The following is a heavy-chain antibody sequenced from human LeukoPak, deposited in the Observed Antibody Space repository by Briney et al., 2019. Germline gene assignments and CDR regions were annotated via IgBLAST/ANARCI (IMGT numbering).Heavy chain of an antibody. Sequence: GGSLRLSCAASGFTFSSYSMNWVRQAPGKGLEWVSYISSSSSTIYYADSVKGRFTISRDNAKNTLYLQMNSLRSEDTALYYCVRDNYYGMDVWGQGTTVTVSS. CDR2: ISSSSSTI. V-gene: IGHV3-48*04. CDR3: VRDNYYGMDV. CDR1: GFTFSSYS. J-gene: IGHJ6*02.